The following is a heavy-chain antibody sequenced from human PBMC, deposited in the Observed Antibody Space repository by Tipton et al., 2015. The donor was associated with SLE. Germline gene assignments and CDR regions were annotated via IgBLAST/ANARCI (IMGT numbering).Heavy chain of an antibody. Sequence: GSLRLSCAASGFTFTSNAMSWVRQAPGKGLEWVSTISSSGRAKYYADSVKGRFTISRDDSKNTLFLQMNSLRAEDSAVYYCARGSGCPYYYYYMDVWVKGTTVTVSS. CDR2: ISSSGRAK. CDR3: ARGSGCPYYYYYMDV. CDR1: GFTFTSNA. D-gene: IGHD6-19*01. V-gene: IGHV3-23*01. J-gene: IGHJ6*03.